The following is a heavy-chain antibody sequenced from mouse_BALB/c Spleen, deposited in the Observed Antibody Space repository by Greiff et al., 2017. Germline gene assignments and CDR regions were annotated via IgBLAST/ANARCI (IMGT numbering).Heavy chain of an antibody. J-gene: IGHJ2*01. CDR3: ARGSSGYYY. V-gene: IGHV1-77*01. CDR1: GYTFTDYY. CDR2: IYPGSGNT. Sequence: QVQLQQSGAELARPGASVKLSCKASGYTFTDYYINWVKQRTGQGIEWIGEIYPGSGNTYYNEKFKGKATLTADKSSSTAYMQLSSLTSEDSAVYFCARGSSGYYYCGQGTTLTVSS. D-gene: IGHD3-1*01.